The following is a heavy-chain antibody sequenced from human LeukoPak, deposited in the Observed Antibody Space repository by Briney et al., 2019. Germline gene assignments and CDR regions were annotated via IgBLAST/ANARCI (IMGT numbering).Heavy chain of an antibody. CDR2: INTNTGNP. D-gene: IGHD3-10*01. J-gene: IGHJ4*02. Sequence: GASVKVSCKASGYTFTSYAMNWVRQAPGQGLEWMGWINTNTGNPTYAQGFTGRFVFSLDTSVSTAYLQISSLKAEDTALYYCAKDRFFGLFRGVFSDWGQGTRVTVSS. V-gene: IGHV7-4-1*02. CDR3: AKDRFFGLFRGVFSD. CDR1: GYTFTSYA.